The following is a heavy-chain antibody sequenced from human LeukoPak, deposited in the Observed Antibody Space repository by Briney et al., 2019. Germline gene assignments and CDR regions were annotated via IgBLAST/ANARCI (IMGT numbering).Heavy chain of an antibody. V-gene: IGHV3-23*01. Sequence: PEGSLRLSCAASGFIFSAYAMSWVRQAPGQGLEWISVIGTGGETHYADSVRGRFTISRSNFKNTLYLQMNSLRAEDTAVYYCAKRVTVTTKYFDSWGQGTLVTVSS. CDR3: AKRVTVTTKYFDS. CDR1: GFIFSAYA. CDR2: IGTGGET. J-gene: IGHJ4*02. D-gene: IGHD4-17*01.